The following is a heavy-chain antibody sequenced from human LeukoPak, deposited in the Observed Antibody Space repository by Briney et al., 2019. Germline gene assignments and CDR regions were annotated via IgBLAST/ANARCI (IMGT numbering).Heavy chain of an antibody. J-gene: IGHJ3*02. CDR1: GFTFSSYS. D-gene: IGHD3-10*01. Sequence: AGGSLRLSCAASGFTFSSYSMNWVRQAPGKGLEWVSFISTSSSYRYYADSVKGRFTISRDNAKNSLYLQMNSLRAEDTAVYYCARDGVLWFGSESDAFDIWGQGTMVTVSS. CDR2: ISTSSSYR. CDR3: ARDGVLWFGSESDAFDI. V-gene: IGHV3-21*01.